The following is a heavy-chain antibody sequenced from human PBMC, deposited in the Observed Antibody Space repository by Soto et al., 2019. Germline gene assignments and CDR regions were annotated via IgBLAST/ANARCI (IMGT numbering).Heavy chain of an antibody. CDR2: IIPIFGTA. V-gene: IGHV1-69*13. D-gene: IGHD5-18*01. CDR1: GGTFSSYA. Sequence: SVKVSCKASGGTFSSYAISWVRQAPGQGLEWMGGIIPIFGTANYAQKFQGRVTITADESTSTAYMELSSLRSEDTAVYYCARERGGFSGYSYGPSAPHYYYYGMDVWGQGTTVTVSS. CDR3: ARERGGFSGYSYGPSAPHYYYYGMDV. J-gene: IGHJ6*02.